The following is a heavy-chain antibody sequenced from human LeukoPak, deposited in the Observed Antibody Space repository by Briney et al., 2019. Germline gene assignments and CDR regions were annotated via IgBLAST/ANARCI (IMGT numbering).Heavy chain of an antibody. V-gene: IGHV5-51*01. J-gene: IGHJ4*02. CDR3: ARHMVRGEDDY. CDR1: GYTFTNYG. CDR2: IYPGDSDT. Sequence: GASVKVSCKASGYTFTNYGISWVRQAPGQGLEWMGIIYPGDSDTRYSPSFQGQVTISADKSISTAYLQWSSLKASDTAMYYCARHMVRGEDDYWGQGTLVTVSS. D-gene: IGHD3-10*01.